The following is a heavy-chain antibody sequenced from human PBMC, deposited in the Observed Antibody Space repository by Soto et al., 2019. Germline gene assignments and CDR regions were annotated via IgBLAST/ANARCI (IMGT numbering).Heavy chain of an antibody. CDR1: GFTFSSYA. CDR3: AKHWRFGELLSWFDP. CDR2: ISGSGGST. V-gene: IGHV3-23*01. J-gene: IGHJ5*02. D-gene: IGHD3-10*01. Sequence: EVQLLESGGGLVQPGGSLRLSCAASGFTFSSYAMSWVRQAPGKGLEWVSAISGSGGSTYYADSVKGRFTISRDNSKNTLYLQMSSLRAEDTAVYYCAKHWRFGELLSWFDPWGQGTLVTVCS.